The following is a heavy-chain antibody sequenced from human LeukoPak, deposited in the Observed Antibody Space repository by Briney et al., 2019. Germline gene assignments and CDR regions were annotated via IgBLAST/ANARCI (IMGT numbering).Heavy chain of an antibody. CDR3: ARSGAPMIVFVYNFDY. J-gene: IGHJ4*02. CDR2: TSYDGSNK. Sequence: AGRSLRLSCAASGFTFSSYAMHWVRQAPGKGLEWVAVTSYDGSNKYYADSVKGRFTISRDNSKNTLYLQMNSLRAEDTAVYYCARSGAPMIVFVYNFDYWGQGTLVTVSS. CDR1: GFTFSSYA. D-gene: IGHD3-22*01. V-gene: IGHV3-30-3*01.